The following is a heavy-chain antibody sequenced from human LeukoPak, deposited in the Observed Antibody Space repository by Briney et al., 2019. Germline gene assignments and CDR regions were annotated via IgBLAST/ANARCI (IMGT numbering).Heavy chain of an antibody. Sequence: PSETLSLTCTVSGGYISSYYWSWIRQPPGKGLEWIGYIYYSGNANYNPSLKSRVTISVDTSKNHFSLKLNSVTTADTAVYYCTRGAGWLIDYWGQGILVTVSS. D-gene: IGHD3-16*01. J-gene: IGHJ4*02. CDR1: GGYISSYY. CDR2: IYYSGNA. V-gene: IGHV4-59*01. CDR3: TRGAGWLIDY.